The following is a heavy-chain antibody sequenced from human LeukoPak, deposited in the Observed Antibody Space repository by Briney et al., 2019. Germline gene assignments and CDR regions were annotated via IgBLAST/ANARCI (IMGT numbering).Heavy chain of an antibody. CDR1: GGSFSGYY. CDR3: ARGVGYGATLNGMDV. CDR2: INHSGST. D-gene: IGHD4-17*01. V-gene: IGHV4-34*01. J-gene: IGHJ6*02. Sequence: SETLSLTCAVYGGSFSGYYWSWIRQPPGKGLEWIGEINHSGSTNYNPSLKSRVTISVDTSKNQFSLKLSSVTAADTAVYYCARGVGYGATLNGMDVWGQGTTVTVSS.